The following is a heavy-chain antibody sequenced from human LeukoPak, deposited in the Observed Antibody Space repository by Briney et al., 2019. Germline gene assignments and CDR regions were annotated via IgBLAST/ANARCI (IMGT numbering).Heavy chain of an antibody. CDR2: IKGDGSDK. Sequence: GGSLRLSCAASGFTFSSYWMSWVRQAPGKGLEWVGNIKGDGSDKHYVDSVKGRFTISRDNAKNSLYLQMNSLRAEDTAVYYCARDPAAWDYWGQGTLVTVSS. V-gene: IGHV3-7*01. D-gene: IGHD2-2*01. J-gene: IGHJ4*02. CDR1: GFTFSSYW. CDR3: ARDPAAWDY.